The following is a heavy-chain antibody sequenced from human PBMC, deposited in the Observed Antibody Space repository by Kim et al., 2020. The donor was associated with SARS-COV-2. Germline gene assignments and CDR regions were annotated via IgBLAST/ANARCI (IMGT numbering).Heavy chain of an antibody. CDR3: STLNWATIDLDSNFEY. V-gene: IGHV3-53*01. CDR2: IHTNYTT. Sequence: GGSLRLSCAASGFSVSTYYMSWVRQAPGQGLECVSVIHTNYTTYYSEPSKGRVTISRHNSKNSLFLQMNSMLAEDTTVYYCSTLNWATIDLDSNFEYWG. CDR1: GFSVSTYY. D-gene: IGHD7-27*01. J-gene: IGHJ4*01.